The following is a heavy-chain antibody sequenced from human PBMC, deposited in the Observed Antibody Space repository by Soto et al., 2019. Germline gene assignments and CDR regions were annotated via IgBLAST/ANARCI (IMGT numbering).Heavy chain of an antibody. Sequence: QLQLQESGPGLVKPSETLSLTCTVSGGSISSSSYYWGWIRQPPGKGLEWIGSIYYSGSTYYNPSLQSRVTTSVDTSKTQVSLKLSSVTAADTAVYYWARRPPASSISDHWGQGTLVTVSS. CDR1: GGSISSSSYY. V-gene: IGHV4-39*01. D-gene: IGHD3-10*01. CDR3: ARRPPASSISDH. CDR2: IYYSGST. J-gene: IGHJ4*02.